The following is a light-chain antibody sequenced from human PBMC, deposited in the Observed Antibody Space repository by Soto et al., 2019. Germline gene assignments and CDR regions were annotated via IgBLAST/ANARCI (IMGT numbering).Light chain of an antibody. Sequence: QSVLTQPASVSGCPGQSITIPCTGTSSDVGSYILVSWFQQHPGKAPKLMMYEGSKRPSGVSNRFSGSKSGNTASLTISGRQAEAEADYYCCSYAGSSTLVFGGGTQLTVL. CDR3: CSYAGSSTLV. J-gene: IGLJ2*01. CDR2: EGS. CDR1: SSDVGSYIL. V-gene: IGLV2-23*01.